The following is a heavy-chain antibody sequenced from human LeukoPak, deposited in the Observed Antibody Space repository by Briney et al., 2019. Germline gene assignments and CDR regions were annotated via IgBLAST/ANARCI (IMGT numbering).Heavy chain of an antibody. V-gene: IGHV4-59*08. Sequence: SESLSLTCTVSGGSISSYFWSWIRQPPGKGLEWIGYIYDSGSTNYNPSFKSRVTISVDTPKNQFSLKLSSVTAADTAVYYCASGYSSGWYGVWGQGTLVTVSS. D-gene: IGHD6-19*01. CDR2: IYDSGST. CDR1: GGSISSYF. CDR3: ASGYSSGWYGV. J-gene: IGHJ4*02.